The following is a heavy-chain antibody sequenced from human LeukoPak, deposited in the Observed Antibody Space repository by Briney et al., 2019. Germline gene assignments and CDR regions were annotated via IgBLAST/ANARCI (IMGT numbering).Heavy chain of an antibody. CDR1: GFTVSTNY. V-gene: IGHV3-53*01. CDR3: ATSIAVAGTLDY. J-gene: IGHJ4*02. CDR2: IYSGGYT. Sequence: PGGSLRLSCAASGFTVSTNYMSWLRQAPGKGLEWVSVIYSGGYTHYADSGKGRFIISRDYSKNTLYLKMNSLRAEDTAVYYCATSIAVAGTLDYWGQGTLVTVPS. D-gene: IGHD6-19*01.